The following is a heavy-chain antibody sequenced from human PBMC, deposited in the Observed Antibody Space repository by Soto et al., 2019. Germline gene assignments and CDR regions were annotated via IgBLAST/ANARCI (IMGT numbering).Heavy chain of an antibody. V-gene: IGHV3-33*01. J-gene: IGHJ3*02. D-gene: IGHD2-2*01. CDR2: IWYDGSNK. CDR1: GCTFSSYG. CDR3: ARPRGIVVVPAATPLDI. Sequence: GGSLSLSWAASGCTFSSYGVHWVRQAPGKGLEWVAVIWYDGSNKYYADSVKGRFTISRDNSKNTLYLQMNSLRAEDTAVYYCARPRGIVVVPAATPLDIWGQGTMVTVSS.